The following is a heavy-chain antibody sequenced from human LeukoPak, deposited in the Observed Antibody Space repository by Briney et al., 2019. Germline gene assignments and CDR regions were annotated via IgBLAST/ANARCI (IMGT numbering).Heavy chain of an antibody. J-gene: IGHJ3*02. D-gene: IGHD4-17*01. Sequence: GGSLRLSCAASGFTFSDYYMSWIRQAPGKGLEWVSYISSSGSTIYYADSVEGRFTISRDNAKNSLYLQMNSLRAEDTAVYYCARVPTVTSTHDAFDIWGQGTMVTVSS. V-gene: IGHV3-11*01. CDR2: ISSSGSTI. CDR3: ARVPTVTSTHDAFDI. CDR1: GFTFSDYY.